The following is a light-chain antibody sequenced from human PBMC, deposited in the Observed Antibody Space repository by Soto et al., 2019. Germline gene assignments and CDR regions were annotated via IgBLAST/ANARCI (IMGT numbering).Light chain of an antibody. Sequence: QPVLTQSPSASGTPGQRVIIACSESSSNIGSNHVNWYRHLPGAAPKLLIFRSDQRPSGVPDRFSGSKSGTTASLAISGLQSGDEADYYCAAWDDSRYGVVFGGGTKLTVL. J-gene: IGLJ2*01. CDR1: SSNIGSNH. V-gene: IGLV1-44*01. CDR2: RSD. CDR3: AAWDDSRYGVV.